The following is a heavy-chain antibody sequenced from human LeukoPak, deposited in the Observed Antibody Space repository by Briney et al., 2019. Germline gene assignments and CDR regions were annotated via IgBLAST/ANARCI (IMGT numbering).Heavy chain of an antibody. CDR1: GGSISSSSYY. D-gene: IGHD4-11*01. J-gene: IGHJ4*02. CDR2: IYYSGST. Sequence: SETLSLTCTVSGGSISSSSYYWGWIRQPPGKGLEWIGSIYYSGSTYYNPSLKSRVTISVDTSKNQFSLKLSSVTAADTAVYYCASYTVIGAFDYWGQGTLVTVSS. CDR3: ASYTVIGAFDY. V-gene: IGHV4-39*01.